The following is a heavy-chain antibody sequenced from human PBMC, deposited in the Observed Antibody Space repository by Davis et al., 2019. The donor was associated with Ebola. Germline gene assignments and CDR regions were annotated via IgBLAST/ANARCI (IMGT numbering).Heavy chain of an antibody. CDR1: GGSVSSGSYY. CDR3: ARQSIGLVADDAFDI. V-gene: IGHV4-61*01. CDR2: IYYSGST. J-gene: IGHJ3*02. Sequence: SETLSLTCTVSGGSVSSGSYYWSWIRQPPGKGLEWIGYIYYSGSTNYNPSLKSRVTISVDTSKNQFSLKLSSVTAADTAMYYCARQSIGLVADDAFDIWGQGTMVTVSS. D-gene: IGHD5-12*01.